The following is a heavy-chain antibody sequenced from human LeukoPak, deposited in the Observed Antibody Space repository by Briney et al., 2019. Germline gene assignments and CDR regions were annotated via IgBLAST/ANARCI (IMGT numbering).Heavy chain of an antibody. D-gene: IGHD6-13*01. Sequence: PGRSLRLSCAASGFTFSSSGMHWVRQAPGKGLEWVAVIWYDGGNKYYADSVKGRFTISRDNSKNTLYLQMNSLRAEDTAVYYSARDQYVAAAGIGDAFDIRGQGTMVTVSS. V-gene: IGHV3-33*01. CDR3: ARDQYVAAAGIGDAFDI. J-gene: IGHJ3*02. CDR1: GFTFSSSG. CDR2: IWYDGGNK.